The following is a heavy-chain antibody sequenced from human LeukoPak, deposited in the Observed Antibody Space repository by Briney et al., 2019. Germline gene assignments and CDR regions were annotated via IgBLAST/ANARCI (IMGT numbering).Heavy chain of an antibody. CDR2: INHSGST. D-gene: IGHD3-22*01. V-gene: IGHV4-34*01. CDR3: SRALERYYYDSSCYYAHFDY. J-gene: IGHJ4*02. Sequence: SETLSLTCAVYTRSFSGNYWSWIRQPPGKGLEWIGEINHSGSTKYNPSLKSRVTISGDTSKNQFSLKLRSVTAADTAVYHCSRALERYYYDSSCYYAHFDYWCQGTLVTVSS. CDR1: TRSFSGNY.